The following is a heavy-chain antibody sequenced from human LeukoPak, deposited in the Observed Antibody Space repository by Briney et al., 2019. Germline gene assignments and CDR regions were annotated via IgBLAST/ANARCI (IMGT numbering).Heavy chain of an antibody. CDR1: AGSISDFH. V-gene: IGHV4-59*01. CDR3: ARDLTTVTKGLDV. D-gene: IGHD4-17*01. CDR2: VHSSGST. Sequence: SETLSLTCSVSAGSISDFHWGWIRQTPGKGLEWIGHVHSSGSTNYNPSLKSRLTMSVDTSKNQFSLKLNSVTAADTAVYYCARDLTTVTKGLDVWGQGTTIIVSS. J-gene: IGHJ6*02.